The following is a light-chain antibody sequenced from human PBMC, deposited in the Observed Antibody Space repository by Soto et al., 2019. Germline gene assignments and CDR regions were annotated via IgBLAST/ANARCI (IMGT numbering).Light chain of an antibody. CDR2: QIS. Sequence: DIMMTQTPLSSPVTLGQPASISCRSSQSLEHSNGNTYLSWLQQRPGQPPRLLIYQISNRFSGVPDRFSGSGAGTDFTLKISRVEAEDVGVYYCMQVTHSPYTFGQGTKLEIK. V-gene: IGKV2-24*01. CDR3: MQVTHSPYT. CDR1: QSLEHSNGNTY. J-gene: IGKJ2*01.